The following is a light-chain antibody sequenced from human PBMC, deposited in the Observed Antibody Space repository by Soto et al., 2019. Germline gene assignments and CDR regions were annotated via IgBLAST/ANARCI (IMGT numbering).Light chain of an antibody. CDR2: EVS. CDR3: SSYTSSSTYV. Sequence: QSVLTQPPSVSGSLGQSVTISCTGTSSDVGSYNRVSWYQQPPGTAPKLMIYEVSNRPSGVPDRFSGSKSGNTASLTISGLQAEDEADYYCSSYTSSSTYVFGTGTKVT. J-gene: IGLJ1*01. CDR1: SSDVGSYNR. V-gene: IGLV2-18*02.